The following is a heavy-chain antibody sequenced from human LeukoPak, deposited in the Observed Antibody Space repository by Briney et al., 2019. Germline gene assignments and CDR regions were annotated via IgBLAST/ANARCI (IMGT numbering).Heavy chain of an antibody. CDR3: AKGTISVLDY. J-gene: IGHJ4*02. D-gene: IGHD2-21*01. Sequence: PGGSLRLSCAASGFTFSNYAMSWVRQAPGKGLEWVSGISAGGSTTFYADSVRGRSTISRDNSKNTLFLQMNSLRAEDAALYYCAKGTISVLDYWGQGTLVT. CDR2: ISAGGSTT. CDR1: GFTFSNYA. V-gene: IGHV3-23*01.